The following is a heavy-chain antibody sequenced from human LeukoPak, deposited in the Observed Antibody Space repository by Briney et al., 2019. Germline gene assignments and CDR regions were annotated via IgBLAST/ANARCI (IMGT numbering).Heavy chain of an antibody. CDR1: GFTFDDYA. CDR3: AKELYNWNDESRAFDI. CDR2: ISWNSGSI. Sequence: PGGSLRLSCAASGFTFDDYAMHWVRQAPGKGLEWVSGISWNSGSIGYADSVKGRFTISRDNAKNSLYLQMNSLRAEDTALYYCAKELYNWNDESRAFDIWGQGTMVTVSS. J-gene: IGHJ3*02. V-gene: IGHV3-9*01. D-gene: IGHD1-1*01.